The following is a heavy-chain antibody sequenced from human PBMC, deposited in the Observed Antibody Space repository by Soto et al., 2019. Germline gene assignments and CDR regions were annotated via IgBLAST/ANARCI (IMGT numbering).Heavy chain of an antibody. V-gene: IGHV3-33*01. CDR3: ARDITLLYYYYGMDV. D-gene: IGHD3-10*01. J-gene: IGHJ6*02. CDR1: GFTFSSYG. Sequence: GGSLRLSCAASGFTFSSYGMHWVRQAPGKGLEWVAVIWYDGSNKYYADSVKGRSTISRDNSKNTLYLQMNSLRAEDTAVYYCARDITLLYYYYGMDVWGQGTTVTVSS. CDR2: IWYDGSNK.